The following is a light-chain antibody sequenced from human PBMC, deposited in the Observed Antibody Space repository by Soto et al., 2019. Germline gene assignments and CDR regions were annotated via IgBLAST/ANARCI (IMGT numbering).Light chain of an antibody. V-gene: IGLV1-47*01. Sequence: QLVLTQPPSASGTPGQRVTISCSGSSSNIGSNYVYWYQQLPGTAPKLLIYRNNQRPSGVPDRFSGSKSGTSASLDISGLRSEDEADYYCAAWDDRWRVFGGGTKVTVL. CDR3: AAWDDRWRV. CDR1: SSNIGSNY. J-gene: IGLJ2*01. CDR2: RNN.